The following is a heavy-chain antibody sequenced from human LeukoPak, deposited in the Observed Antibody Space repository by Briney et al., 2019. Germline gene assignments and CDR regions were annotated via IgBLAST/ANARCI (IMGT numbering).Heavy chain of an antibody. CDR3: AHLIVLAPSDIFGY. D-gene: IGHD2-8*02. J-gene: IGHJ4*02. Sequence: SGPTLVNPTQTLTLACSFSGFSLSSTGVGVGWIRQPPGKALEWLALVYWDDEKRYNPSLKSRLTITKDTSKNQVVLSMTNVDPADTATYYCAHLIVLAPSDIFGYWGQGTLVTVSS. CDR1: GFSLSSTGVG. V-gene: IGHV2-5*02. CDR2: VYWDDEK.